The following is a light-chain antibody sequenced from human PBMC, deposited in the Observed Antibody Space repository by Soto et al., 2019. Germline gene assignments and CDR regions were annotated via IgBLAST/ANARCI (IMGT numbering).Light chain of an antibody. J-gene: IGKJ5*01. CDR3: QQYNNWPFS. V-gene: IGKV3-11*01. CDR2: DVS. Sequence: EIVLTQSPATLSLSPGERAPLSCRASQSVSSYLAWYQQKPGQAPRLLIYDVSIRATGVPARFSGTGSETDFTLTISGLQSEDSAVYFCQQYNNWPFSFGQGTRLEI. CDR1: QSVSSY.